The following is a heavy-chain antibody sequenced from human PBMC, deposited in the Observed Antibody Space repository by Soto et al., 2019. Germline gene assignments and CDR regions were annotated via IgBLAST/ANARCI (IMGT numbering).Heavy chain of an antibody. CDR1: WDSCSSSSVA. CDR3: ARSEEDSDYYYYGLDV. V-gene: IGHV6-1*01. J-gene: IGHJ6*02. D-gene: IGHD2-15*01. CDR2: TYYRARWYS. Sequence: SQTLSLTCFISWDSCSSSSVAWNWVRQSPSRVLEWLGRTYYRARWYSDFPVSVRGRIVINADTSKNQFSLQLNSVTPEDTAVYFCARSEEDSDYYYYGLDVWGQGTTVTVSS.